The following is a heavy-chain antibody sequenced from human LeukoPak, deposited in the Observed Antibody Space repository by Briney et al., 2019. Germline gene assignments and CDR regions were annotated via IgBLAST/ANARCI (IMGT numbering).Heavy chain of an antibody. Sequence: GGSLRLSCAVSGFTFCIYAMTWVRQAPGRGLVWVSRINEDGSTTNYADSVKGRFTISRDNAKNTLYLQMNSLRVEDTAVYHCVRDLGGRSGHWGQGTLVTVSS. J-gene: IGHJ4*02. CDR1: GFTFCIYA. V-gene: IGHV3-74*01. CDR3: VRDLGGRSGH. D-gene: IGHD1-26*01. CDR2: INEDGSTT.